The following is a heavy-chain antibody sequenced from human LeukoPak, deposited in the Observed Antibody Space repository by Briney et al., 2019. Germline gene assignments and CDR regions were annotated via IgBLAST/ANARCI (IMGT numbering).Heavy chain of an antibody. D-gene: IGHD2-8*01. CDR2: IRYDGSNK. J-gene: IGHJ4*02. CDR1: GFTFSSYG. Sequence: GGSLRLSCAASGFTFSSYGMHWVRQAPGKGLEWVAFIRYDGSNKYYADSVKGRFTISRDNSKNTLYLQMNSLRAEDTAVYYCAKDRVGYCTNGVCYEFEFDYWGQGTLVTVSS. V-gene: IGHV3-30*02. CDR3: AKDRVGYCTNGVCYEFEFDY.